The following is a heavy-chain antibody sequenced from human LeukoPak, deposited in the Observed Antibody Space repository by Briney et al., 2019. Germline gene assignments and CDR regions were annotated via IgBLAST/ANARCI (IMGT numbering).Heavy chain of an antibody. D-gene: IGHD2-2*01. CDR3: AGRSEYCSSTSCPYYYGMDV. CDR1: GYTFTGYY. J-gene: IGHJ6*02. Sequence: ASVKVSCKASGYTFTGYYMHWVRQAPGQGLEWMGWINPNSGGTNYAQKFQGRVTMTRDTSISTDYMELSRLRYDDTAVYYFAGRSEYCSSTSCPYYYGMDVWGQGTTVTVSS. V-gene: IGHV1-2*02. CDR2: INPNSGGT.